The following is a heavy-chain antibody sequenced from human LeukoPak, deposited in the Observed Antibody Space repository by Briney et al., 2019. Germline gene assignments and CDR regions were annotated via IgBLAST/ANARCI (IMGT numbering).Heavy chain of an antibody. V-gene: IGHV1-46*01. Sequence: ASVKVSCKASGYTFTSYYMHWVRQAPGQGLEWMGLIDPSGGSTSYAQNFQGRVTMTRDTSTSTVYMELSALRSEDTALYYCARAQSGSYLGNWFDPWGQGTLVTVSS. D-gene: IGHD1-26*01. CDR1: GYTFTSYY. CDR3: ARAQSGSYLGNWFDP. J-gene: IGHJ5*02. CDR2: IDPSGGST.